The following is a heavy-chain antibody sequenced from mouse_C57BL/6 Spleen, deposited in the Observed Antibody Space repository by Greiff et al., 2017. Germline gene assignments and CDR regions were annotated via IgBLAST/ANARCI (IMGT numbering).Heavy chain of an antibody. CDR3: ARSGDYYGSSAMDY. J-gene: IGHJ4*01. V-gene: IGHV1-52*01. CDR2: IDPSDSET. CDR1: GYTFTSYW. D-gene: IGHD1-1*01. Sequence: VQLQQPGAELVRPGSSVKLSCKASGYTFTSYWMHWVKQRPIQGLEWIGNIDPSDSETHYNQKFKDKATLTVDKSYSTAYMQLSSLTSEDSAVYYCARSGDYYGSSAMDYWGQGTSVTVSS.